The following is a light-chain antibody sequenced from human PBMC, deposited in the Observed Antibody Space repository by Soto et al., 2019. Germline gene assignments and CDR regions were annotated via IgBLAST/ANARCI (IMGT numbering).Light chain of an antibody. CDR3: SSYAGSYIWV. J-gene: IGLJ3*02. CDR1: SSDIGGYKY. V-gene: IGLV2-8*01. Sequence: QSALTQPPSASGSPGQSVTISCTGTSSDIGGYKYVSWYQQHTGKAPKLLIYEVSKRPSGVPDRFSGSKSGNTASLTVSGLQAADEADYYCSSYAGSYIWVFGGGTKVTVL. CDR2: EVS.